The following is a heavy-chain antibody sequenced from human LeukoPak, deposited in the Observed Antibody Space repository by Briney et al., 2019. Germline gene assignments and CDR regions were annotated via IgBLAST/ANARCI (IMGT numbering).Heavy chain of an antibody. D-gene: IGHD3-22*01. CDR1: GFTVSSNY. V-gene: IGHV3-53*01. J-gene: IGHJ4*02. Sequence: GGSLRLSCAASGFTVSSNYMSWVRQAPGKGLEWVSVIYSGGSTYYADSVKGRFTISRDNSKNTQYLQMNSLRAEDTAVYYCARLGYYYDSSGYLYFDYWGQGTLVTVSS. CDR2: IYSGGST. CDR3: ARLGYYYDSSGYLYFDY.